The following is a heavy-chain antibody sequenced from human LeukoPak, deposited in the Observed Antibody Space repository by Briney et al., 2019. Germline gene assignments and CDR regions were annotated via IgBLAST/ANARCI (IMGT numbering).Heavy chain of an antibody. CDR3: ARDQRITMVRGVITYYGMNG. J-gene: IGHJ6*02. V-gene: IGHV3-53*04. CDR1: GFTVSSHY. D-gene: IGHD3-10*01. CDR2: IYSGGST. Sequence: PGGSLTLSRAASGFTVSSHYMSWVRQAPGKGLEWVSVIYSGGSTYYAGSVKGRFTISRHNSKNTLYLQMNSLRAEDTAVYYCARDQRITMVRGVITYYGMNGWGQGATVTVSS.